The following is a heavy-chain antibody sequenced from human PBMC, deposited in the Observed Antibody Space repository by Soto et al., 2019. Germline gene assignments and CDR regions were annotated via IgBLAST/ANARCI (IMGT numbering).Heavy chain of an antibody. V-gene: IGHV6-1*01. CDR3: TRGEQYSGRIFDY. D-gene: IGHD1-26*01. J-gene: IGHJ4*01. CDR2: TYYRSKWYY. CDR1: GDSVSSNTAA. Sequence: SQTLSLTCDISGDSVSSNTAAWNWVRQSPSRGLGWLGRTYYRSKWYYDYALSVKSRITINPDTSKNQYSLQLNSVTPEDTAVYYCTRGEQYSGRIFDYWGQGTLVTVSS.